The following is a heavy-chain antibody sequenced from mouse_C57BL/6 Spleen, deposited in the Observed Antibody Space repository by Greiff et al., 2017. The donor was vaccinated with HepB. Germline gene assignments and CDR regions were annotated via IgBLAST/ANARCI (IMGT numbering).Heavy chain of an antibody. D-gene: IGHD1-1*01. J-gene: IGHJ1*03. CDR2: IRNKANGYTT. CDR1: GFTFTDYY. Sequence: EVKLVDSGGGLVQPGGSLSLSCAASGFTFTDYYMSWVRQPPGKALEWLGFIRNKANGYTTEYSASVKGRFTISRDNSQSILYLQMNALRAEDSATYYCARSLSTVVARGYFDVWGTGTTVTVSS. V-gene: IGHV7-3*01. CDR3: ARSLSTVVARGYFDV.